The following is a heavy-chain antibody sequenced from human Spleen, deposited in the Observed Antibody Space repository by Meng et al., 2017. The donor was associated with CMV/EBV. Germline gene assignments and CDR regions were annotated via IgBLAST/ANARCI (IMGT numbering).Heavy chain of an antibody. J-gene: IGHJ5*02. CDR3: ARHKAYYYGSGSYLNWFDP. D-gene: IGHD3-10*01. Sequence: QVPLHASGPALVNPSPLLSTTSTVSGGSISSSSYYWGWIRQPPGKGLEWIGSIYYSGGTYRNPSLKSRVTISVDTSKNQFSLKLSSVTAADTAVYYCARHKAYYYGSGSYLNWFDPWGQGTLVTVSS. CDR1: GGSISSSSYY. V-gene: IGHV4-39*01. CDR2: IYYSGGT.